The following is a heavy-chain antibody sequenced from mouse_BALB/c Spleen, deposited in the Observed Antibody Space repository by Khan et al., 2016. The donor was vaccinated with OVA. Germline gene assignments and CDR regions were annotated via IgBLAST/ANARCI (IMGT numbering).Heavy chain of an antibody. V-gene: IGHV5-6*01. CDR1: GFTFSTYG. CDR2: VSTGGSYT. D-gene: IGHD1-1*01. J-gene: IGHJ3*01. CDR3: ARLAYYGDSEGFAY. Sequence: VQLKESGGDLVKPGGSLKLSCAASGFTFSTYGMSWVRQAPDKRLEWVATVSTGGSYTYYPDSVKGRFTISRDNAKNTLYLQLSGLRSEDTAMFYCARLAYYGDSEGFAYWGQGTLVTVSA.